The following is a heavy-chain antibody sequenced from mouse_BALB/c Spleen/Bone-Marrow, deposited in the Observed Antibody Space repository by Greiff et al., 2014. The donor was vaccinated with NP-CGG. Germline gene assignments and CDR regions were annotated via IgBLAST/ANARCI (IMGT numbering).Heavy chain of an antibody. Sequence: EVQLQQSGPELVKPGPSVKISCKASGYSFTGYYMHWVKQSHGKSLEWIGEINPYNGGTSYNQKFKGKATLTVDTSPSTAFMELHSLTSEDSLVYYCARQLYGNYAYWGQGTLVTVSA. CDR1: GYSFTGYY. CDR3: ARQLYGNYAY. D-gene: IGHD2-10*02. J-gene: IGHJ3*01. CDR2: INPYNGGT. V-gene: IGHV1S30*01.